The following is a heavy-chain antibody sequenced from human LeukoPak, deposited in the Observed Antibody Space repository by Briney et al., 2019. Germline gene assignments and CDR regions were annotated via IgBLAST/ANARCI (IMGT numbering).Heavy chain of an antibody. Sequence: SETLSLTCSVSGGSISTSNYYWVWIRQSPEKGLEWIGSILHNGNAFYSPSLQSRVTMSLDTSKSQFYLRLTSVTAADTAVYYCARAHRSLELTYYFDYWGQGTLVTVSS. CDR2: ILHNGNA. V-gene: IGHV4-39*07. CDR3: ARAHRSLELTYYFDY. D-gene: IGHD1-7*01. J-gene: IGHJ4*02. CDR1: GGSISTSNYY.